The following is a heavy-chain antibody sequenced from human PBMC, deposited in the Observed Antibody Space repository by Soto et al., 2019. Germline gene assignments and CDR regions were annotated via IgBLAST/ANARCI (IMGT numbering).Heavy chain of an antibody. J-gene: IGHJ4*02. CDR1: GFSLRNRGVG. CDR2: IYWDDDK. D-gene: IGHD4-17*01. Sequence: PTLVNPTQTLTLTCTFSGFSLRNRGVGVGWIRQPPGKALEWLALIYWDDDKRYSPSLKSRLTITKDTSKNQVVLTMTNMDPVDTATYYCAHLTTGGFYFDYWGQGTLVTVSS. CDR3: AHLTTGGFYFDY. V-gene: IGHV2-5*02.